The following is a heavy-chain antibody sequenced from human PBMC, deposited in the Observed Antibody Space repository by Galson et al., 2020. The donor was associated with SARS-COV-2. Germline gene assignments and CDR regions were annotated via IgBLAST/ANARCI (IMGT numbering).Heavy chain of an antibody. J-gene: IGHJ5*02. CDR2: ISHSGST. D-gene: IGHD4-17*01. V-gene: IGHV4-4*02. CDR1: GDSISSDHF. Sequence: SETLSLTCAVSGDSISSDHFWSWVRQTPGKGLEWIGEISHSGSTNSNPSLKSRISMSVDKSKNHFSLILNFVTAADTALYFCARRVTTVTSEAFDPWGQGALVTVSS. CDR3: ARRVTTVTSEAFDP.